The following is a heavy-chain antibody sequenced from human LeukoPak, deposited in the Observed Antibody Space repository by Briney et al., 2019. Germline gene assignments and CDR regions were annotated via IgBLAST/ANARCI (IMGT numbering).Heavy chain of an antibody. D-gene: IGHD4-23*01. CDR2: IYYSGST. J-gene: IGHJ4*02. Sequence: SETLSLTCTVSGGSISSGDYYWSWIRQPPGKGLEWIGYIYYSGSTYYNPSLESRVTISVDTSKNQFSLKLSSVTAADTAVYYCARDLLNEGNHLDYWGQGTLVTVSS. CDR1: GGSISSGDYY. V-gene: IGHV4-30-4*01. CDR3: ARDLLNEGNHLDY.